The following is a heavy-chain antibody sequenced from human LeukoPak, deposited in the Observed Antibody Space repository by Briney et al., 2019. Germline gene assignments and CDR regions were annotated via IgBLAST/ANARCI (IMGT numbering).Heavy chain of an antibody. CDR2: ISYDGSNK. CDR1: GFTFSSYA. D-gene: IGHD2-2*02. CDR3: ARDHCTSCYNYFDY. J-gene: IGHJ4*02. V-gene: IGHV3-30-3*01. Sequence: GGSLRLSCAASGFTFSSYAKHWVRQAPGKGLEWVTVISYDGSNKYYADSVKGRFTISRDNSKNTLYLQMNSLRAEDTAVYYCARDHCTSCYNYFDYWGQGTLVTVSS.